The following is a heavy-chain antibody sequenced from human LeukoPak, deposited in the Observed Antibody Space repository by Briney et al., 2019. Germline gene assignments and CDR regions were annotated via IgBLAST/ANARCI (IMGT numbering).Heavy chain of an antibody. Sequence: GGSLRLSCAASGFTFSSGSMSWVCHGPGKGLEWVSAISGSGGSRYYADSVKGRFTISRDNSKNTLYLQMNSLRAEDTAVYYCARGYCSSTSCYGYFDYWGQGTLVTVSS. CDR1: GFTFSSGS. V-gene: IGHV3-23*01. CDR3: ARGYCSSTSCYGYFDY. J-gene: IGHJ4*02. D-gene: IGHD2-2*01. CDR2: ISGSGGSR.